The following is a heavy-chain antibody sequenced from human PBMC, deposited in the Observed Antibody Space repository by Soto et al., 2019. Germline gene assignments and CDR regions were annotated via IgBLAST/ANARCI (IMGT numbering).Heavy chain of an antibody. V-gene: IGHV3-73*01. J-gene: IGHJ4*02. D-gene: IGHD3-10*01. CDR1: GFVFKDSS. CDR3: TRLISAAQDY. CDR2: IRGRAYNYAT. Sequence: GGSLRLSCEASGFVFKDSSIHWVRQASGKGLEWVGRIRGRAYNYATAYAASVKGRFTISRDDSNNKAYLQMDSLKTEDTAIYYCTRLISAAQDYWGQGTLVTVS.